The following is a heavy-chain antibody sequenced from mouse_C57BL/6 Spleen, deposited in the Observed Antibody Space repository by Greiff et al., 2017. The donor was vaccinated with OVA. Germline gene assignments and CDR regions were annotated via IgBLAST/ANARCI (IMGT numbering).Heavy chain of an antibody. Sequence: VQLQQPGAELVKPGASVKLSCKASGYTFTSYWMQWVKQRPGQGLEWIGEIDPSDSYTNYNQKFKGKATLTVDTSSSTAYMQLSSLTSEDSAVYCCASRYGKNYFDYWGQGTTLTVSS. CDR3: ASRYGKNYFDY. CDR1: GYTFTSYW. D-gene: IGHD2-10*02. CDR2: IDPSDSYT. J-gene: IGHJ2*01. V-gene: IGHV1-50*01.